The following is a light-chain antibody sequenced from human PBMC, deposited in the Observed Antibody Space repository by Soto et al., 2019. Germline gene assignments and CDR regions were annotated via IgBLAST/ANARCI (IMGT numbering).Light chain of an antibody. CDR3: QSFDRGPSGVYV. CDR1: SSDVGRYSY. CDR2: DVS. J-gene: IGLJ1*01. V-gene: IGLV2-11*01. Sequence: SALTQPRSVSGSPGQSVSISCTGTSSDVGRYSYVSWYQQHPGKAPKLMIYDVSERPSGVPDRFSGSKSGNTASLTISGLQAEDEGDYYCQSFDRGPSGVYVFGTGTKVTVL.